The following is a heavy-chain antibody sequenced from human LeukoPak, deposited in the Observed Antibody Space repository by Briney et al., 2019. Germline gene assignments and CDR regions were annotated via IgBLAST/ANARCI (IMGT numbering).Heavy chain of an antibody. CDR2: IRYDGSNK. Sequence: GGSLRLSCAASGFTFSSYEMNWVRQAPGKGLEWVAFIRYDGSNKYYADSVKGRFTISRDNAKNTLYLQMNSLRAEDTAVYYCARGADTGYSSDYWGQGTLVTVSS. D-gene: IGHD3-9*01. V-gene: IGHV3-30*02. J-gene: IGHJ4*02. CDR1: GFTFSSYE. CDR3: ARGADTGYSSDY.